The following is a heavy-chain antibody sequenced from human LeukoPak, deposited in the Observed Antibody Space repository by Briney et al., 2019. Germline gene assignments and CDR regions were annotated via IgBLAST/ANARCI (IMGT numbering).Heavy chain of an antibody. CDR1: GFTFRGFS. J-gene: IGHJ5*02. CDR2: INGNGDKT. CDR3: ARIGMENFYDL. V-gene: IGHV3-64*02. D-gene: IGHD2/OR15-2a*01. Sequence: GGSLRLSCAASGFTFRGFSMHWIRQAPGRGLEYVSAINGNGDKTFYTDSVRGRFTIFRDNSKNTLFLQMGSLRGEDTALYFCARIGMENFYDLCGQGTLVTVSS.